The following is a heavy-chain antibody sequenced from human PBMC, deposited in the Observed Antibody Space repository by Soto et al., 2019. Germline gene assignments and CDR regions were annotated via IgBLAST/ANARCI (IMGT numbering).Heavy chain of an antibody. Sequence: SETLSLTCVVSGGSVSSGGFSWNWFRQPPGKGLEWIGYTSHSGSTYYNPSLKSRVSISVDTSKNQFSLKLSSVTAADTAVYYCRLWGNYCDSSGYSKDYWGQGTLVTVSS. CDR1: GGSVSSGGFS. CDR3: RLWGNYCDSSGYSKDY. V-gene: IGHV4-30-2*01. D-gene: IGHD3-22*01. J-gene: IGHJ4*02. CDR2: TSHSGST.